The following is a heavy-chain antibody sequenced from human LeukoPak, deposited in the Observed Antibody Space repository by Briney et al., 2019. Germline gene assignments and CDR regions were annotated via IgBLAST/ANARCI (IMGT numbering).Heavy chain of an antibody. V-gene: IGHV3-66*01. D-gene: IGHD6-19*01. CDR3: GRDLYRSGPSDY. CDR2: IYADGNT. J-gene: IGHJ4*02. Sequence: QSGGSLRLSCAASGISVNSNYMSWVRQAPGKGLEWLSVIYADGNTYYAGSVKGRFTISRDGSENALYLQMNSLRLDDTAVYYCGRDLYRSGPSDYWGREPWSASPQ. CDR1: GISVNSNY.